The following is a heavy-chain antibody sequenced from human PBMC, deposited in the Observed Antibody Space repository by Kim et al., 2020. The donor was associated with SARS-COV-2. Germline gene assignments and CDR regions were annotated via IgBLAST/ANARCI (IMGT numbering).Heavy chain of an antibody. D-gene: IGHD3-16*02. Sequence: YYSSSVKGRFTISRDYAKNSRYLQMSNLSDEDTAVYYCAREPHSLDCWGQGTLVTVSS. V-gene: IGHV3-48*02. CDR3: AREPHSLDC. J-gene: IGHJ4*02.